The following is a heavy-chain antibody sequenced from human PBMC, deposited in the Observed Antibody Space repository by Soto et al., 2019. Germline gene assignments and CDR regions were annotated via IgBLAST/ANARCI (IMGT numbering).Heavy chain of an antibody. J-gene: IGHJ4*02. Sequence: EVQLVESGGGLIQPGGSLKLSCAASGFTVGNYYMSWVRQAPGKGLEWGSLIYSTGTTKYADSVKGRFTVSRDNAKNTLYLQMNSQRAEDTAVYYCAKDGRGSGSHYNSFGYWGQGTLVTVSS. CDR1: GFTVGNYY. CDR3: AKDGRGSGSHYNSFGY. V-gene: IGHV3-53*01. CDR2: IYSTGTT. D-gene: IGHD3-10*01.